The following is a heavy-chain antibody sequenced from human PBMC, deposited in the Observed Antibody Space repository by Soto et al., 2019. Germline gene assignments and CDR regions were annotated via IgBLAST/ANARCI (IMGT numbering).Heavy chain of an antibody. CDR3: AKDLDDYSSAIDF. CDR1: GGSISSYY. J-gene: IGHJ4*02. CDR2: IYYSGST. V-gene: IGHV4-59*01. D-gene: IGHD4-4*01. Sequence: SETLSLTCTVSGGSISSYYWSWIRQPPGKGLEWIGYIYYSGSTNYNPSLKSRVTISVDTSKNQFSLKLSSVTAADTAVYYCAKDLDDYSSAIDFWGQGTLVTVSS.